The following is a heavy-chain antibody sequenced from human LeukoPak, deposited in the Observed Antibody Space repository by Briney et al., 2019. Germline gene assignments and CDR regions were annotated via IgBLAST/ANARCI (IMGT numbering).Heavy chain of an antibody. CDR2: ISAYNGNT. V-gene: IGHV1-18*01. Sequence: ASVKVSCKASGYTFTSYGISWVRQAPGQGLEWMGWISAYNGNTNYAQKLQGRITIITNTSTSTVYMEVRSLRSDDTGVYYCARGGVRAARGAFDIWGQGTMVTVSS. CDR1: GYTFTSYG. J-gene: IGHJ3*02. D-gene: IGHD6-6*01. CDR3: ARGGVRAARGAFDI.